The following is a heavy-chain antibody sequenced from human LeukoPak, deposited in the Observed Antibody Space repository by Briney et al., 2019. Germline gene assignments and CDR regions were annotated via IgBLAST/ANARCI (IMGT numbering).Heavy chain of an antibody. J-gene: IGHJ4*02. D-gene: IGHD6-13*01. CDR3: AKAVGSISWSFDY. Sequence: GGSLRLSCEASGFTFSTYAMHWVRQAPGKGLEWVALTSHDGSDKNYADSVKGRFTISRDNSNSTLYLQMDSLRGDDAAVYYCAKAVGSISWSFDYWGQGTLVTVSS. CDR2: TSHDGSDK. CDR1: GFTFSTYA. V-gene: IGHV3-30*18.